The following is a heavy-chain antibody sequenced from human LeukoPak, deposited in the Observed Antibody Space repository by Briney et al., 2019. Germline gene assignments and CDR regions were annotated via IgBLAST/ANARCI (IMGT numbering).Heavy chain of an antibody. Sequence: SETLSLTCTVSGGSISSYYWSWIRQPPGKGLEWIGYIYYSGSTNYNPSLKSRVTISVDTSKNQFSLKLSSVTAADTAVYYCARVPGRLYYNYNFMDVWGKGTTVTVSS. CDR3: ARVPGRLYYNYNFMDV. J-gene: IGHJ6*03. D-gene: IGHD3-10*01. CDR2: IYYSGST. V-gene: IGHV4-59*01. CDR1: GGSISSYY.